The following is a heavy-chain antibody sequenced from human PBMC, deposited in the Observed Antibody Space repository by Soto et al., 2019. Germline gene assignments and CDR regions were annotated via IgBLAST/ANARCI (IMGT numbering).Heavy chain of an antibody. CDR1: GGSISSGGLY. D-gene: IGHD3-10*01. Sequence: PWETLSLTCTVSGGSISSGGLYWSWIRQHPGKGLEWIGYIFYSGSTYYNPSLKSRVTISVDTSKNQFSLKLSSVTAADTAVYYCARGPGTMAKIDYWGQGTLVTVSS. CDR2: IFYSGST. CDR3: ARGPGTMAKIDY. J-gene: IGHJ4*02. V-gene: IGHV4-31*03.